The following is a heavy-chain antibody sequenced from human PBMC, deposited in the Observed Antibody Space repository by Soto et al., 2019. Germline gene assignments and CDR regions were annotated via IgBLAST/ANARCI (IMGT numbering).Heavy chain of an antibody. CDR1: GYSFTAYC. CDR3: ARSSGTYSAFDY. J-gene: IGHJ4*01. CDR2: INPNSGGT. D-gene: IGHD1-26*01. V-gene: IGHV1-2*02. Sequence: QVHLVQSGAEVKKSGASVKVSCEASGYSFTAYCVHWVRQAPGQGLEWMGWINPNSGGTNYAQRFQGRAAMTTDTSTNTAHIELNSLKSDDTALYFCARSSGTYSAFDYWGQGTQVTVSS.